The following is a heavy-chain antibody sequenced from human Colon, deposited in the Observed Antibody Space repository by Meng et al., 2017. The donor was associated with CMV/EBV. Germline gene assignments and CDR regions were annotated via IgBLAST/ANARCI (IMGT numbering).Heavy chain of an antibody. D-gene: IGHD3-10*01. CDR2: INHSGST. CDR3: ARMDRARGAY. V-gene: IGHV4-34*01. J-gene: IGHJ4*02. Sequence: SETLSLTCAVYGGSFSGYYWSWIRQRPGKGLEWIGEINHSGSTNYNPSLKSRVTISVDTSKNQFSLKLSSVTAADTAVYYCARMDRARGAYWGQGTLVTVSS. CDR1: GGSFSGYY.